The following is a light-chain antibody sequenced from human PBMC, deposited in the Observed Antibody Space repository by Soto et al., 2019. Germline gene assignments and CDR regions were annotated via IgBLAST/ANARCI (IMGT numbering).Light chain of an antibody. CDR1: HSVSSSY. V-gene: IGKV3-20*01. Sequence: EIVLTHSPGTLSLSPGESATHSCRASHSVSSSYLAWYQQKPGQAPRLLIYGASSRATGIPDRFSGSGSGTDFTLTISRLEPEDFAVYYCHQYGSLYTFGQGTKLEIK. CDR2: GAS. J-gene: IGKJ2*01. CDR3: HQYGSLYT.